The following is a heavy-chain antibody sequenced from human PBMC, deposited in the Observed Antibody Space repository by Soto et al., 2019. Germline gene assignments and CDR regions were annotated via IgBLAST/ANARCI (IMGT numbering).Heavy chain of an antibody. CDR3: ARPLWRDDYNWGYFDL. Sequence: QVQLVESGGGVVQPGWSLRLSCADSGFTFSSYAMHWVRQAPGKGLERVAVISYDGSNKYYADSVKGRFTIARDNSKNTLYLQMSSLRPEDTAVYYCARPLWRDDYNWGYFDLWGRGTLVTVSS. V-gene: IGHV3-30-3*01. D-gene: IGHD4-4*01. J-gene: IGHJ2*01. CDR1: GFTFSSYA. CDR2: ISYDGSNK.